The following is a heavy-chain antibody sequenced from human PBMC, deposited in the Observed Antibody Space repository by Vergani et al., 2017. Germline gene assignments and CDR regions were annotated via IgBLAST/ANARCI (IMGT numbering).Heavy chain of an antibody. V-gene: IGHV3-9*01. Sequence: EVQLVESGGGLVQPGRSLRLSCAASGFTFDDYAMHWVRQAPGKGLEWVSGISWNSGSVGYADSVKGRFTISRDNSKNTLYLQMNSLRAEDTAVYYCAKDPLRFLEWLSGLSYFDLWGRGTLVTVSS. CDR3: AKDPLRFLEWLSGLSYFDL. J-gene: IGHJ2*01. CDR2: ISWNSGSV. CDR1: GFTFDDYA. D-gene: IGHD3-3*01.